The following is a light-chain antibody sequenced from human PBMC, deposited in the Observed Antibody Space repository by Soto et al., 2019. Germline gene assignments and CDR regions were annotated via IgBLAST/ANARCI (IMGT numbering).Light chain of an antibody. V-gene: IGKV1D-16*01. CDR3: QQDNIYPLT. CDR2: AAS. J-gene: IGKJ4*01. CDR1: QDINSY. Sequence: DVQMTQSPSSLSASVGDRVTITCRASQDINSYLAWYQQKPGNDPKSLIYAASSLQTGLPSRFSGSESGTDFTRTISNLQPDDSATYYCQQDNIYPLTFGGGTKVEIK.